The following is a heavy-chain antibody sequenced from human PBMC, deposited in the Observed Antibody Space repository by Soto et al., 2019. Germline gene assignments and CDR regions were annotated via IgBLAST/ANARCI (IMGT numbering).Heavy chain of an antibody. CDR2: ISYDGSNK. Sequence: GSLRLSCAASGFTFSSYGMHWVRQAPGKGLEWVAVISYDGSNKYYADSVKGRFTISRDNSKNTLYLQMNSLRAEDTAVYYGAKGEGYCSGGSCYWGYYYYYYGMDVWGQGTTVTVSS. CDR3: AKGEGYCSGGSCYWGYYYYYYGMDV. J-gene: IGHJ6*02. CDR1: GFTFSSYG. V-gene: IGHV3-30*18. D-gene: IGHD2-15*01.